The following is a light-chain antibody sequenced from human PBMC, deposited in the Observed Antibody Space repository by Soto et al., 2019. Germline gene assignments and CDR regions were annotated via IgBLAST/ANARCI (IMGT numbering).Light chain of an antibody. J-gene: IGKJ4*01. V-gene: IGKV4-1*01. Sequence: DIVMTQSPDSLAVSLGERATINCKSSQSLFSTSSNKNFLSWYQQKPGQPPKLLTSWASTGESGVPGRFSGSGSGTEFTLTISSLQAEDVAVYYCLQYYSAPLTFGGGTKVEI. CDR3: LQYYSAPLT. CDR2: WAS. CDR1: QSLFSTSSNKNF.